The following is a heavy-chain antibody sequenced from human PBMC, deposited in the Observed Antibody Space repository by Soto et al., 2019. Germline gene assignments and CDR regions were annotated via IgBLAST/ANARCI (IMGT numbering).Heavy chain of an antibody. D-gene: IGHD6-25*01. V-gene: IGHV5-51*01. CDR3: ARGSYSTYSSGNHFDY. CDR1: GYSFTSYW. Sequence: PGESLKISCKGSGYSFTSYWIGWVRQMPGKGLEWMGIIYPGDSDTRYSPSFQGQVTISADKSISTAYLQWSSLKASDTAMYYCARGSYSTYSSGNHFDYWGQGTLVTVSS. CDR2: IYPGDSDT. J-gene: IGHJ4*02.